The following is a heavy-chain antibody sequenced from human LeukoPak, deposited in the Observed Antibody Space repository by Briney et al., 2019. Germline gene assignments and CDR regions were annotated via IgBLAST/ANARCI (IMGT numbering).Heavy chain of an antibody. CDR1: GGSISSSSYY. CDR3: AREGSSWPVPFDP. J-gene: IGHJ5*02. V-gene: IGHV4-39*07. Sequence: SETLSLTCTVSGGSISSSSYYWGWIRQPPGKGLEWIGSIYYSGGTYYNPSLKSRVTISVDTSKNQFSLKLSSVTAADTAVYYCAREGSSWPVPFDPWGQGTLVIVSS. D-gene: IGHD6-13*01. CDR2: IYYSGGT.